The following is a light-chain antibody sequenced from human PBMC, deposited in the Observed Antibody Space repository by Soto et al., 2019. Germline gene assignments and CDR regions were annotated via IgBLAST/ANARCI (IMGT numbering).Light chain of an antibody. J-gene: IGKJ1*01. Sequence: DIVMTQSPDSLAVSLGESATINCKSSQTLLDSSNNKASLSWYQQKPGQPPKLLIYWTYTREFGVPDRFSGSGSGTDFTLTISSMQAEDVAVYYCQKYFNSPRTFGHGTKVDIK. CDR2: WTY. V-gene: IGKV4-1*01. CDR1: QTLLDSSNNKAS. CDR3: QKYFNSPRT.